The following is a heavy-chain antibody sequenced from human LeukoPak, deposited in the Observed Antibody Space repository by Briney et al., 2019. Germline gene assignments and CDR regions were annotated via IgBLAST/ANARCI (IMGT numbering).Heavy chain of an antibody. CDR2: INHSGST. CDR3: AGSGRWRRTAMDV. Sequence: SETLSLTCAVYGGSFSGYYWSWIRQPPGKGLEWIGEINHSGSTNYNPSLKSRVTISVDTSKNQFSLKLSSVTAADTAVYYCAGSGRWRRTAMDVWGQGTTVTVSS. J-gene: IGHJ6*02. V-gene: IGHV4-34*01. D-gene: IGHD5-24*01. CDR1: GGSFSGYY.